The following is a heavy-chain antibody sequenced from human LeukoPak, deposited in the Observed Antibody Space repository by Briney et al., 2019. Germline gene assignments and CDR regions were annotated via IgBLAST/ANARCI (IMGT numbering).Heavy chain of an antibody. CDR3: AKEGDYYGSGSYRDGFDI. V-gene: IGHV3-30*02. CDR1: GFTVNSDY. D-gene: IGHD3-10*01. J-gene: IGHJ3*02. Sequence: GGSLRLSCAASGFTVNSDYMTWVRQAPGKGLEWVAFIRYDGINKYYADSVKGRFTISRDSFKNTLYLQMNSLRPEDTAVYYCAKEGDYYGSGSYRDGFDIWGQGTRATVSS. CDR2: IRYDGINK.